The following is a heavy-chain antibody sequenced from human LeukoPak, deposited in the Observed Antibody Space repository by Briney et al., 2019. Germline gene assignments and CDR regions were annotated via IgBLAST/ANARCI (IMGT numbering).Heavy chain of an antibody. CDR3: ARGGDSSGYYYEPAVDY. CDR2: INSDGRRK. D-gene: IGHD3-22*01. V-gene: IGHV3-74*01. Sequence: GGALRLSCAASGFTFSSYWMHWVRQAPGKGVVGVSRINSDGRRKSYADSVKGRFTISRANAQNPLYLPMNSLRAEDTAVYYCARGGDSSGYYYEPAVDYWGQGTLVTVSS. CDR1: GFTFSSYW. J-gene: IGHJ4*02.